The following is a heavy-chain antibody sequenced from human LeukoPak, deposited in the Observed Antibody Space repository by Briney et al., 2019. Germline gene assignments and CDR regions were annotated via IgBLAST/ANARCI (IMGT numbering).Heavy chain of an antibody. Sequence: PSETLSLTCAVYGGSFSGYYWSWIRQPPGKGLEWIGEINHSGSTNYNPSLKSRVTISVDTSKNQFSLKLSSVTAADTAVYYCVRLRRGYSGLPRHAFDIWGQGTMVTVSS. D-gene: IGHD5-12*01. J-gene: IGHJ3*02. CDR2: INHSGST. CDR3: VRLRRGYSGLPRHAFDI. V-gene: IGHV4-34*01. CDR1: GGSFSGYY.